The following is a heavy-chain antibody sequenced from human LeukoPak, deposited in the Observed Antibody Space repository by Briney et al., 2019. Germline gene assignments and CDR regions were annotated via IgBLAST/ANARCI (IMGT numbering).Heavy chain of an antibody. CDR2: IYYSGST. D-gene: IGHD3-22*01. V-gene: IGHV4-61*01. CDR1: GGSISSGSYY. Sequence: SETLSLTCTVSGGSISSGSYYWSWIRQPPGKGLEWIGYIYYSGSTNYNPSLKSRVTISVDTSKNQFSLKLSSVTAADTAVYYCARQNYDSSGYIEYFQHWGQGTLVTVSS. J-gene: IGHJ1*01. CDR3: ARQNYDSSGYIEYFQH.